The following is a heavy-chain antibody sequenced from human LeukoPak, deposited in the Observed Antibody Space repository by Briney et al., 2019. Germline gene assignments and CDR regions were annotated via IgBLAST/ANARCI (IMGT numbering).Heavy chain of an antibody. D-gene: IGHD4-17*01. V-gene: IGHV4-34*01. CDR2: INHSGST. Sequence: SETLSLTCAVYGGSFSGYYWSWIRQPPGKGLEWIGEINHSGSTNYNPSLKSRVTISVDTSKNQFSLKLSSVTAADTAVYYCASSDGDYVPPYFDYWGQGTLVTVSS. CDR3: ASSDGDYVPPYFDY. J-gene: IGHJ4*02. CDR1: GGSFSGYY.